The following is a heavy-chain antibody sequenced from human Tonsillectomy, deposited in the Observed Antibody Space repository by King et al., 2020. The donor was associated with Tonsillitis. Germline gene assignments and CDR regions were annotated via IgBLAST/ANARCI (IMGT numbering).Heavy chain of an antibody. CDR3: ALTETYYVGYDT. Sequence: QLVQSGAEVQKPGSSVKVSCKASGGSFSNSTINWVRQAPGQGLQWMGGIIPVFGAANYAQKFRGRVTITAERATRTAYMEMSSLRSEDTAVYYFALTETYYVGYDTWGQGTLVTVSS. CDR2: IIPVFGAA. V-gene: IGHV1-69*06. CDR1: GGSFSNST. D-gene: IGHD1-26*01. J-gene: IGHJ5*02.